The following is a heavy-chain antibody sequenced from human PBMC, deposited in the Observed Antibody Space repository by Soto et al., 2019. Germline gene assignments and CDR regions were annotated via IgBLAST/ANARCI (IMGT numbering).Heavy chain of an antibody. Sequence: SETRSLTCTVSGGSISSGGYYWSWIRQHPGKGLEWIGYIYYSGSTYYNPSLKSRVTISVDTSKNQFSLKLSSVTAADTAVYYCARGDYGYYFDYWGQGTLVTVSS. CDR2: IYYSGST. CDR3: ARGDYGYYFDY. J-gene: IGHJ4*02. V-gene: IGHV4-31*03. D-gene: IGHD4-17*01. CDR1: GGSISSGGYY.